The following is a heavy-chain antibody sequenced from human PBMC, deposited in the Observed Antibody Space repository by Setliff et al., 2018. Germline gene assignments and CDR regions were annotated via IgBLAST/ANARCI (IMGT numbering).Heavy chain of an antibody. CDR3: ARGPTIFGAIYYMDV. CDR1: GFTFSSYS. CDR2: ISSSSSTI. D-gene: IGHD3-3*01. Sequence: PGGSLRLSCAASGFTFSSYSMNWVRQAPGKGLEWVSYISSSSSTIYYADSVKGRFTISRDNAKNSLYLQMNSLRAEDTAVYYCARGPTIFGAIYYMDVWGKGTTVTAP. V-gene: IGHV3-48*01. J-gene: IGHJ6*03.